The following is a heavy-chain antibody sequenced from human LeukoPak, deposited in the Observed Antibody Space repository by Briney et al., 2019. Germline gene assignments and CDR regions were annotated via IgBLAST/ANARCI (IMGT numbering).Heavy chain of an antibody. D-gene: IGHD3-22*01. V-gene: IGHV3-30*04. CDR1: GFTFSSYA. Sequence: GWSLRLSCAASGFTFSSYAMHWVRQAPGKGLEWVAVISYDGSNKYYADSVKGRFTISRDNSKNTLYLQMNSLRAEDTAVYYCEKPHYYDGPLNWYFDLWGRGTLVTVSS. CDR2: ISYDGSNK. CDR3: EKPHYYDGPLNWYFDL. J-gene: IGHJ2*01.